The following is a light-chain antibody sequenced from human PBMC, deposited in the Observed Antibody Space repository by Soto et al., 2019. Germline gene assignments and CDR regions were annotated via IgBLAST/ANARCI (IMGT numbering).Light chain of an antibody. CDR2: DAS. CDR3: QQRRNWPPAYT. Sequence: EIVLTQSPATLSLSPGERATLSCRASQSVSSYLAGYQQKPGQALRLLIYDASNRATGIPARFSGSGSGTDFTLTISSLEPEDYAVYYCQQRRNWPPAYTFGQGTKLEIK. CDR1: QSVSSY. V-gene: IGKV3-11*01. J-gene: IGKJ2*01.